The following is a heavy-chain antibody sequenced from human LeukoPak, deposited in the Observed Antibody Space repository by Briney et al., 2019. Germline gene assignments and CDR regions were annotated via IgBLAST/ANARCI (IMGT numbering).Heavy chain of an antibody. CDR3: ARVPRDY. J-gene: IGHJ4*02. V-gene: IGHV3-21*01. Sequence: GGTLRLSCEASGFTFSSHGMNWVRQTPGKGLEWVSGIGGSGGFITYYADSVKGRFTISRDNAKNSLYLQMNSLRAEDTAVYYCARVPRDYWGQGTLVTVSS. CDR2: IGGSGGFIT. CDR1: GFTFSSHG.